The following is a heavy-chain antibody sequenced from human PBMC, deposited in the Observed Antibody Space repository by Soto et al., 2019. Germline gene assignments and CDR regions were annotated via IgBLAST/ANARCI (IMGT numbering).Heavy chain of an antibody. CDR3: ARHPERIAEIGWFDP. D-gene: IGHD6-13*01. V-gene: IGHV3-48*01. CDR1: GFTFSSYS. Sequence: EVQLVESGGGLVQPGGSLRLSCAASGFTFSSYSMNWVRQAPGKGLEWVSYISSSSSTIYYADSMKGRLTITRDNAKNSLFLQMNSLRAEDTAVYYCARHPERIAEIGWFDPWGQGTLVTVSS. J-gene: IGHJ5*02. CDR2: ISSSSSTI.